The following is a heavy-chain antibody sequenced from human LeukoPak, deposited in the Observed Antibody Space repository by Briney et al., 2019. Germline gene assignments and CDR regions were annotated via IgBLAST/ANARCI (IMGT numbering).Heavy chain of an antibody. CDR1: GGSISSGGYS. CDR3: ARAYDYSHHFDY. CDR2: IYHSGST. J-gene: IGHJ4*02. Sequence: SETLSLTCAVSGGSISSGGYSWSWIRQPPGKGLEWIGYIYHSGSTYYNPSLKSRVTISVDRSKNQFSLKLSSVTAADTAVYYCARAYDYSHHFDYWGQGTLVTVSS. D-gene: IGHD4-11*01. V-gene: IGHV4-30-2*01.